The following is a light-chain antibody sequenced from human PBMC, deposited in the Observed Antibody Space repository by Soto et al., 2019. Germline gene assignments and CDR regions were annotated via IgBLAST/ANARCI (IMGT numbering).Light chain of an antibody. CDR1: SSDAGSYKL. Sequence: QSALTQPASVSGSPGQSITISCSGASSDAGSYKLVSWYQRHPGKAPKLIIYEGDKRPSGVSNRFSGSRSGNTASLTISGLQYEHEADYYCCSYAGTYSYVFGTGSKIT. CDR3: CSYAGTYSYV. CDR2: EGD. J-gene: IGLJ1*01. V-gene: IGLV2-23*01.